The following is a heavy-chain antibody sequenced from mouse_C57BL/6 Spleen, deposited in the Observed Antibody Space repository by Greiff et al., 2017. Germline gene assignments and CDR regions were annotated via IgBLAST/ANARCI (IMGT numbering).Heavy chain of an antibody. CDR2: ILPGSGST. J-gene: IGHJ2*01. V-gene: IGHV1-9*01. D-gene: IGHD4-1*01. CDR1: GYTLTGYW. Sequence: VMLVESGAELMKPGASVKLSCKDTGYTLTGYWIEWVKQRPGHGLEWIGEILPGSGSTNYNEKFKGKATFTADKYSNTAYMQLSSLTTEASAIDYCARGGNWDGGYFDYWGQGTTLTVSS. CDR3: ARGGNWDGGYFDY.